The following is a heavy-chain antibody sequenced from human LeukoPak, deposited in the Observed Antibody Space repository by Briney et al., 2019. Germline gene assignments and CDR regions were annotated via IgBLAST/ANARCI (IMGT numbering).Heavy chain of an antibody. CDR2: ISSTASTK. Sequence: GGSLRLSCAASEFTFSDYYMSWIRQAPGKGLAWVSYISSTASTKYYADSVKGRFTISRDNAKNSLYLQMNSLRAEDTAVYYCARDLNLWAGNAFDFWGQGTMVTVSS. CDR1: EFTFSDYY. D-gene: IGHD3-10*01. J-gene: IGHJ3*01. CDR3: ARDLNLWAGNAFDF. V-gene: IGHV3-11*04.